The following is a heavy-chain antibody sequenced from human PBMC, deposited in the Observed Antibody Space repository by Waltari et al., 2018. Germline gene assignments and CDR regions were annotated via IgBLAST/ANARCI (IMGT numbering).Heavy chain of an antibody. J-gene: IGHJ6*03. D-gene: IGHD6-19*01. CDR2: INHNAST. CDR1: GGSFSGYY. V-gene: IGHV4-34*01. Sequence: QVQLLQWGAGLLKPSETLSLTCAVYGGSFSGYYWSWLRQLPGKGLEWLGEINHNASTDYNPSLKSRATISIETSKNQFSLKRDSVTAADTGVYYCARGWLQVAPPYYYYMDVWDRGTAVTVSS. CDR3: ARGWLQVAPPYYYYMDV.